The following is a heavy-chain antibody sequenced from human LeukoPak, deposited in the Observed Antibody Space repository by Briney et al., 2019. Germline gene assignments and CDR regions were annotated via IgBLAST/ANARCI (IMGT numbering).Heavy chain of an antibody. J-gene: IGHJ3*02. CDR1: GYTLTELS. D-gene: IGHD1-7*01. Sequence: ASVKVSCKVSGYTLTELSMHWVRQAPGKGLEWMGGFDPEDGETIYAQKFQGRVTMTEDTSTDTAYMELSSLRSEDTAVYYCATMYNWNYASTLDAFDIWAKGQWSPSLQ. CDR3: ATMYNWNYASTLDAFDI. V-gene: IGHV1-24*01. CDR2: FDPEDGET.